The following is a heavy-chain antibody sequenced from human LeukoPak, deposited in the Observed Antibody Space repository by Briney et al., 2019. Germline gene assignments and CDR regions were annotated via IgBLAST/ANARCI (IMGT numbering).Heavy chain of an antibody. J-gene: IGHJ4*01. Sequence: PGGSLRLSCAASGFTFSNYWMHWVRQAPGKGLVWVSRINSDGSTSTYADSVEGRFTISRDNAKNTLYLQMNSLRAEDTAVYYCARATYGDYSRFDYWGQGTLVTVSS. CDR3: ARATYGDYSRFDY. D-gene: IGHD4-17*01. V-gene: IGHV3-74*01. CDR2: INSDGSTS. CDR1: GFTFSNYW.